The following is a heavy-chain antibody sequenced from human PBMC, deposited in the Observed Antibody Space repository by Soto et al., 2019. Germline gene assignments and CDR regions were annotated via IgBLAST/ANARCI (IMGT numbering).Heavy chain of an antibody. Sequence: PGGSLRLSCSASGFTFSSYAMHWVRQAPGKGLEYVSAISSNGGSTYYADSVKGRFTISRDNSKNTLYLQMSSLRAEDTAVYYCVKDRSITMIVVVNPTDEYFQHWGQGTLVTVSS. CDR3: VKDRSITMIVVVNPTDEYFQH. CDR1: GFTFSSYA. J-gene: IGHJ1*01. D-gene: IGHD3-22*01. V-gene: IGHV3-64D*06. CDR2: ISSNGGST.